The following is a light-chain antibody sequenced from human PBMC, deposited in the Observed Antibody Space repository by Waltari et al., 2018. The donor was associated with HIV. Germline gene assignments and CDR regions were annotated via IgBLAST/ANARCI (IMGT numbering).Light chain of an antibody. CDR3: QQRSNWPRGLT. J-gene: IGKJ4*01. CDR1: QSVSSY. V-gene: IGKV3-11*01. CDR2: DAS. Sequence: EIVLTQFPATLSLSPGERATLPCRASQSVSSYLAWYQQKPGQAPRLLIYDASNRATGIPARFSGSGSGTDFTLTISSLEPEDFAVYYCQQRSNWPRGLTFGGGTKVEIK.